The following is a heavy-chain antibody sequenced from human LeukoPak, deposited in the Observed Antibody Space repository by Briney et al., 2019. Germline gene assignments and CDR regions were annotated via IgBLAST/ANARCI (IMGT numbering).Heavy chain of an antibody. CDR3: AELGITMIGGV. V-gene: IGHV3-48*03. CDR2: ISSSGSTI. CDR1: GFTFSSYE. Sequence: GGSLRLSCAASGFTFSSYEMNWVRQAPGKGLEWVSYISSSGSTIYYADSVKGRFTISRDNAKNSLYLRMNSLRAEDTAVYYCAELGITMIGGVWGRGTTVTISS. J-gene: IGHJ6*04. D-gene: IGHD3-10*02.